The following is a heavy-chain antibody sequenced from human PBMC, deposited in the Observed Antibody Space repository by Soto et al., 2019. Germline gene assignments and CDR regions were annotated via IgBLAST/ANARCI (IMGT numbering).Heavy chain of an antibody. CDR2: INSDGSST. J-gene: IGHJ5*02. CDR1: GFTFSSYW. D-gene: IGHD2-2*01. Sequence: GGSLRLSCAASGFTFSSYWMHWVRQAPGKGLVWVSRINSDGSSTSYADSVKGRFTISRDNAKNTLYLQMNSLRAEDTAVYYCARDRGCSSTSCYLNWFDPWGQGTLVTVS. CDR3: ARDRGCSSTSCYLNWFDP. V-gene: IGHV3-74*01.